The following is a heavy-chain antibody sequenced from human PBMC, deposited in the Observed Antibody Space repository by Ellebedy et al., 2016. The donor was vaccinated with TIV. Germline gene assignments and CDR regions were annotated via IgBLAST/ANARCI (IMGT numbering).Heavy chain of an antibody. CDR1: GFSFSSYA. V-gene: IGHV3-23*01. CDR3: AKDIVSFESCSGGSCYSDYFDS. D-gene: IGHD2-15*01. CDR2: ISESGDSA. J-gene: IGHJ4*02. Sequence: PGGSLRLSCVASGFSFSSYAMSWVRQAPGKGLEWVSGISESGDSAYSADAVQGRFIITSDNSKNTLSLQMNSLRAEDTAVYYCAKDIVSFESCSGGSCYSDYFDSWGQGSLVSVSS.